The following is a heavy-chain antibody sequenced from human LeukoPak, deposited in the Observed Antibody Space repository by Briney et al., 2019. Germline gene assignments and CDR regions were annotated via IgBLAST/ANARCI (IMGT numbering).Heavy chain of an antibody. Sequence: PSETLSLTCAVYGGSFSGYYWGWIRQPPGKGLEWIGSIYYSGSTYYNPSLKSRVTISVDTSKNQFSLKLSSVTAADTAVYYCARRGKLRYFDWLLSWGQGTLVTVSS. CDR2: IYYSGST. J-gene: IGHJ4*02. CDR1: GGSFSGYY. V-gene: IGHV4-34*01. D-gene: IGHD3-9*01. CDR3: ARRGKLRYFDWLLS.